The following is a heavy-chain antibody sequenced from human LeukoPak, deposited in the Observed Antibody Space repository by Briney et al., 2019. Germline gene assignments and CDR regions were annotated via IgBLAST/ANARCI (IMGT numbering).Heavy chain of an antibody. CDR3: ARPLAYCGGDCYSEDL. Sequence: GESLKISCKASGYSFTTYWIGWVRQMPGKGLEWMGIIYPGDSDTRYSPSFQGQVTISADKSISTAYLQWSSLKASDTAMCYCARPLAYCGGDCYSEDLWGQGTLVTVSS. CDR2: IYPGDSDT. CDR1: GYSFTTYW. J-gene: IGHJ4*02. D-gene: IGHD2-21*02. V-gene: IGHV5-51*01.